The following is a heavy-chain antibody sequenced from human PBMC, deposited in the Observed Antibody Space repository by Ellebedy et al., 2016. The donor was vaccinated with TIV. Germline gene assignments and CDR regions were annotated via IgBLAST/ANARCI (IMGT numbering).Heavy chain of an antibody. CDR1: GFTFNSYG. CDR2: IWYDGTNK. Sequence: GESLKISCAASGFTFNSYGMHWVRQAPGKGLEWVAVIWYDGTNKYYADSVKCRFTISRDNSKNTLYLQMNSLRVEDTAVYYCARAEYDSSGYYLGFDYWGQGTLVTVSS. J-gene: IGHJ4*02. CDR3: ARAEYDSSGYYLGFDY. D-gene: IGHD3-22*01. V-gene: IGHV3-33*01.